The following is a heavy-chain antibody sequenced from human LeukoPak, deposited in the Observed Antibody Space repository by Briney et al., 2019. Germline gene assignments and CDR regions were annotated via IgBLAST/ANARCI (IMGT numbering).Heavy chain of an antibody. CDR1: GYTFTSYD. V-gene: IGHV1-8*03. Sequence: ASVKVSCKASGYTFTSYDINWVLQATGHGLEWMGWMNPNSGNTGYAQKFQGRVTITRNTSISTAYMELSSLRSEDTAVYYCARSSGYYFPFDYWGQGTLVTVSS. CDR3: ARSSGYYFPFDY. J-gene: IGHJ4*02. CDR2: MNPNSGNT. D-gene: IGHD3-22*01.